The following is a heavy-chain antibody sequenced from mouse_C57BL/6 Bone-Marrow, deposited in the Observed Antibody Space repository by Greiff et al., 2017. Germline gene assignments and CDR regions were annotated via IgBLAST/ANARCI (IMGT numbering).Heavy chain of an antibody. Sequence: VQLQQPGAELVKPGASVKLSCKASGYTFTSYWMHWVKQRPGRGLEWNGEIYPRSGNTYYNEKFKGKATLTADKSSSTAYMELRSLTSEDSAVYFCARGPFAYWGQGTLVTVSA. V-gene: IGHV1-81*01. CDR2: IYPRSGNT. J-gene: IGHJ3*01. CDR3: ARGPFAY. CDR1: GYTFTSYW.